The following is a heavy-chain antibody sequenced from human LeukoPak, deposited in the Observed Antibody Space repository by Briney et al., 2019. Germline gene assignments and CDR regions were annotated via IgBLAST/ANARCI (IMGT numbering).Heavy chain of an antibody. CDR1: GFSFTTYW. D-gene: IGHD3-10*01. CDR3: AKLAKYFYGSETYYFFEH. J-gene: IGHJ4*02. V-gene: IGHV3-7*01. Sequence: QTGGSLRLSCAASGFSFTTYWMCWVRQAPGKGLEWVANIKQDGTEKYYVDSVKGRFTISRENAENSLYLQMNSLRVEDTAVYYCAKLAKYFYGSETYYFFEHWGQGTPVTASS. CDR2: IKQDGTEK.